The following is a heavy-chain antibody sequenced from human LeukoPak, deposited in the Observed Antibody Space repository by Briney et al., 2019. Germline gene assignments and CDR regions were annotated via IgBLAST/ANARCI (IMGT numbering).Heavy chain of an antibody. CDR2: IYYSGST. J-gene: IGHJ6*03. Sequence: SETLSLTCTVSGGSISSYYWSWIRLPPGKGLEWIGFIYYSGSTNYNPSLKSRVTISLDTSKNQFSLKLSSVTAADTAVYYCATSDYYYYYMDVWGKGTTVTVS. V-gene: IGHV4-59*03. CDR3: ATSDYYYYYMDV. CDR1: GGSISSYY.